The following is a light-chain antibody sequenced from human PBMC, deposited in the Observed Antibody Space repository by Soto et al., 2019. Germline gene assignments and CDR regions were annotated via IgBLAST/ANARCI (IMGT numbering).Light chain of an antibody. Sequence: DIQMTQSPSTLSASVGDRVTITCRASQSINNWLAWYQQKPGKAPKVLIYDVSTLESGVPSRFSGSGSGTEFNITIRSLPPDDFETDYCQKYKDRFGRGTSVEIK. V-gene: IGKV1-5*01. J-gene: IGKJ4*01. CDR2: DVS. CDR1: QSINNW. CDR3: QKYKDR.